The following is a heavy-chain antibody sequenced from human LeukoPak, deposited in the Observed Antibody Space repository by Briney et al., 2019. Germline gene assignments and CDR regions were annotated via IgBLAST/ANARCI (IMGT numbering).Heavy chain of an antibody. CDR3: ARMSVARYWYFDL. V-gene: IGHV3-33*01. D-gene: IGHD6-19*01. Sequence: GRSLRLSCAASGFTFSSYGMHWVRQAPGKGLEWVAVIWYDGSNKYYADSVKGRFTISRDNSKNTLYLQMDSLKAEDTAVYYCARMSVARYWYFDLWGRGTLVTVSS. J-gene: IGHJ2*01. CDR2: IWYDGSNK. CDR1: GFTFSSYG.